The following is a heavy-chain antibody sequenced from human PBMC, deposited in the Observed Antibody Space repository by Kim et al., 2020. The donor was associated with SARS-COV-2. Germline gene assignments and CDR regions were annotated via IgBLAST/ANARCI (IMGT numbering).Heavy chain of an antibody. CDR2: DGIAK. Sequence: DGIAKYYVDSMKGRFTMSRDNAKNSMYLQMDSLRGEDTAVYYCVRGLGASWGQGTLVTVSS. J-gene: IGHJ5*02. CDR3: VRGLGAS. D-gene: IGHD3-16*01. V-gene: IGHV3-7*04.